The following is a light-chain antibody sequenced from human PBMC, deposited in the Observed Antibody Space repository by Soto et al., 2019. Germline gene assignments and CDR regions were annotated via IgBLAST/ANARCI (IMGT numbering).Light chain of an antibody. J-gene: IGKJ5*01. CDR3: QQYGSPIT. CDR2: GAS. Sequence: IVMTQSPSTLSVSPGERATLSCRASQSVSSYLAWYQQKPGQAPRLLIYGASSRATGIPDRFSGSGSGTDFTLTISRLEPEDFAVYYCQQYGSPITFGQGTRLEI. CDR1: QSVSSY. V-gene: IGKV3-20*01.